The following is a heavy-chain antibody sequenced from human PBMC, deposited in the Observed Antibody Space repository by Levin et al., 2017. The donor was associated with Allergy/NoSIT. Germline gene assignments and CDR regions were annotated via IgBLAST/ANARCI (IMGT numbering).Heavy chain of an antibody. CDR2: ISSSSSYT. D-gene: IGHD5-18*01. J-gene: IGHJ4*02. CDR1: GFTFSDYY. Sequence: SCAASGFTFSDYYMSWIRQAPGKGLEWVSYISSSSSYTNYADSVKGRFTISRDNAKNSLYLQMNSLRAEDTAVYYCARELGAMASFDYWGQGTLVTVSS. V-gene: IGHV3-11*05. CDR3: ARELGAMASFDY.